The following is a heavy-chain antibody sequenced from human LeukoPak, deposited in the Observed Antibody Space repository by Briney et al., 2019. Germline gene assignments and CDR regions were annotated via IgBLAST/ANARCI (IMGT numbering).Heavy chain of an antibody. CDR1: GFTFSTYG. D-gene: IGHD3-10*02. CDR3: AELGITMIGGV. CDR2: MSSSRSTI. V-gene: IGHV3-48*04. Sequence: GGSLRLSCTASGFTFSTYGMHGLRQAPGKGLEGVSYMSSSRSTIYYADSVKGRFTISRDNAKNSLYLQMNSLRAEDTAVYYCAELGITMIGGVWGKGTTVTISS. J-gene: IGHJ6*04.